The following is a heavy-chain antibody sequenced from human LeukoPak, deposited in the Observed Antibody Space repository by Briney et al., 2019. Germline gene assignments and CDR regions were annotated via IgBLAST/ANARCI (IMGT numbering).Heavy chain of an antibody. J-gene: IGHJ5*02. D-gene: IGHD6-6*01. V-gene: IGHV3-30-3*01. CDR3: VKASSSSPQYNWFDA. Sequence: GGSLRLAWAASGLPFTVYRTHSGRQERGEGRGLVTFSSSDETYKFYADSVRGRFTISRDNSKNTLYLQMNSLRAEDTALYYCVKASSSSPQYNWFDAWGQGTLVTVSS. CDR1: GLPFTVYR. CDR2: SSSDETYK.